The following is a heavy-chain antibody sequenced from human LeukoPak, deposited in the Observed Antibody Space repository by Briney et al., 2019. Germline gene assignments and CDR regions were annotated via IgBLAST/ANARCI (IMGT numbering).Heavy chain of an antibody. V-gene: IGHV5-51*01. CDR1: GYSFTNYW. D-gene: IGHD6-13*01. CDR2: IYPGDSAT. J-gene: IGHJ4*02. Sequence: GESLKISCKGSGYSFTNYWIGWVRHMPGKGLEWMGIIYPGDSATRYSPSFQGQVTISADKSISTAYLQWSSLKASDTAMYYCARQNAPPYSSSWYWAFDYWGQGTLVTVSS. CDR3: ARQNAPPYSSSWYWAFDY.